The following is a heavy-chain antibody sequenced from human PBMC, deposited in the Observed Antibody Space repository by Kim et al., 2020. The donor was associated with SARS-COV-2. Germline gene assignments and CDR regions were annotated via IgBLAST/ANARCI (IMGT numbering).Heavy chain of an antibody. D-gene: IGHD1-26*01. CDR1: GYSISSGYY. CDR2: IYHSGST. V-gene: IGHV4-38-2*02. CDR3: ALGGWELFDY. Sequence: SETLSLTCTVSGYSISSGYYWGWIRQPPGKGLEWIGSIYHSGSTYYNPSLKSRVTISVDTSKNQFSLKLSSVTAADTAVYYCALGGWELFDYWGQGTLVTVSS. J-gene: IGHJ4*02.